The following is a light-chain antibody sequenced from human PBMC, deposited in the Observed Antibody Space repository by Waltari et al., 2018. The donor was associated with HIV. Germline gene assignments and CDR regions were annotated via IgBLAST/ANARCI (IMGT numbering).Light chain of an antibody. CDR2: DVS. V-gene: IGLV2-23*02. J-gene: IGLJ1*01. Sequence: QSALTQPASVSGSPGPSLTFSCIGTSSDVGDYHSVSWYQQLPGKAPRLMIYDVSKRPSGVSNRFSGSKSGNTASLTISGLQADDEADYYCCSYAGSSTYVFGTGTKVTVL. CDR1: SSDVGDYHS. CDR3: CSYAGSSTYV.